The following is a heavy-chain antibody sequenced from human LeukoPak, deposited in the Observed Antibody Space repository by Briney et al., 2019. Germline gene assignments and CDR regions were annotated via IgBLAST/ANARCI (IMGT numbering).Heavy chain of an antibody. CDR3: ASGYYSIYYFDY. D-gene: IGHD3-22*01. CDR1: GLTFSRYW. J-gene: IGHJ4*02. Sequence: GGSLRLSCAASGLTFSRYWMSWVRQAPGKGLEWVANIKQDGSEKYYVDSVKGRFTISRDNAKNSLYLQTNSLRAEDTAVYYCASGYYSIYYFDYWGQGTLVTVSS. CDR2: IKQDGSEK. V-gene: IGHV3-7*01.